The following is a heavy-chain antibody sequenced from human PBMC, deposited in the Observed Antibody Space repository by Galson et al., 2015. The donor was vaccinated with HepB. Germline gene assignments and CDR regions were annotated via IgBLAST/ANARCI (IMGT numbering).Heavy chain of an antibody. J-gene: IGHJ4*02. CDR2: VGPSGGNT. CDR1: GFTFEKHA. V-gene: IGHV3-23*01. CDR3: AKGASDGSYSPLDY. Sequence: SLRLSCAASGFTFEKHAMNWVRQAPVKGLEWVSVVGPSGGNTYYADSAKGRFTISRDNPKNTLYLQMNSLRAEDTAVYYCAKGASDGSYSPLDYWGQGTLVTVSS. D-gene: IGHD5-24*01.